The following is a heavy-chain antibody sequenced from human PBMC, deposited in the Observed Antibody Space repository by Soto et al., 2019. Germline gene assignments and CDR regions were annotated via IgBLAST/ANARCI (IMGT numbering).Heavy chain of an antibody. CDR2: ISHSGTT. V-gene: IGHV4-4*02. CDR3: ARVLRGWFDP. CDR1: GGSITSANW. J-gene: IGHJ5*02. Sequence: SETLSLTCAVSGGSITSANWWTWVRQPPGGGLEWIGEISHSGTTNYKASLKSRVTMSVDKTKNDVSLKLTSVTAADTAVYYCARVLRGWFDPWGQRTPVTVPS.